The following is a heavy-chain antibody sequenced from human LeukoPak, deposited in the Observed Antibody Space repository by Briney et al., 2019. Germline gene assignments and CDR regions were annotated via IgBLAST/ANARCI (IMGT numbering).Heavy chain of an antibody. D-gene: IGHD3-22*01. J-gene: IGHJ3*02. V-gene: IGHV1-24*01. CDR3: ATDLDIYYYDSSGYYEGAFDI. CDR2: FDPEDGET. CDR1: GYTLTELS. Sequence: ASVKVSCKVSGYTLTELSMHWVRQAPGKGLEWMGGFDPEDGETIYAQKFQGRVTMTEDTSTDTAYMELSSLRSEDTAVYYCATDLDIYYYDSSGYYEGAFDIWGQGTMVTVSS.